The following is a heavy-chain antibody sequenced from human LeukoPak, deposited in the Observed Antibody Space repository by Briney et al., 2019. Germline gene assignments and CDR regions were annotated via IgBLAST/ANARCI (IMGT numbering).Heavy chain of an antibody. D-gene: IGHD3-22*01. CDR3: AIYLYYYDSSGYYPDDAFDI. J-gene: IGHJ3*02. Sequence: VASVKVSCKASGYTFTSYDINRVRQATGQELEWMGWMNPNSGNTGYAQKFQGRVTMTRNTSISTAYMELSSLRSEDTAVYYCAIYLYYYDSSGYYPDDAFDIWGQGTMVTVSS. CDR2: MNPNSGNT. CDR1: GYTFTSYD. V-gene: IGHV1-8*01.